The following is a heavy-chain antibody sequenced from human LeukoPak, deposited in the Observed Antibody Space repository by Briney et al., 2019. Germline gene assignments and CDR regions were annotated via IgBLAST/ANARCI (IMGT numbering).Heavy chain of an antibody. V-gene: IGHV3-23*01. CDR3: VGDRAWSAVDGTDYFDY. CDR1: GFTFSSYA. J-gene: IGHJ4*02. D-gene: IGHD6-19*01. Sequence: GGSLRLSCAASGFTFSSYAMHWVRLAPGRGLEYVAAISGSGDNTYYADSVKGRFTISRDNFKNTLYLQMSSLRAEDTALYYCVGDRAWSAVDGTDYFDYWGQGALVSVFS. CDR2: ISGSGDNT.